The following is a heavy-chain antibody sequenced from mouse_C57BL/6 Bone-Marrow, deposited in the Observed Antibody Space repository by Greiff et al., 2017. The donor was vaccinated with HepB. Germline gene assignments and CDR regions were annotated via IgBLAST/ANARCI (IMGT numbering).Heavy chain of an antibody. CDR3: AREIYYGYDVGFAY. Sequence: VQLQQPGAELVKPGASVKLSCKASGYTFTSYWMHWVKQRPGQGLEWIGMIHPNSGSTNYNEKFKSKATLTVDKSSSTAYMQLSSLTSEDSAVYYCAREIYYGYDVGFAYWGQGTLVTVSA. CDR2: IHPNSGST. V-gene: IGHV1-64*01. D-gene: IGHD2-2*01. J-gene: IGHJ3*01. CDR1: GYTFTSYW.